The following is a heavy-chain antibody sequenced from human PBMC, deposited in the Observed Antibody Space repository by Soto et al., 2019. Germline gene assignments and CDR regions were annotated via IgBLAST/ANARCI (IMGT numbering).Heavy chain of an antibody. Sequence: GGSLRLSCAASGFTFSSYAMSWVRQAPGKGLEWVSAISGSGGSTYYAASVKGRFTISRDNSKNTRYLQMNSLRAEDTAVYYCAKGTGYGGGGSCYFVVFDIWGKGKMVPFPS. D-gene: IGHD2-15*01. J-gene: IGHJ3*02. V-gene: IGHV3-23*01. CDR3: AKGTGYGGGGSCYFVVFDI. CDR1: GFTFSSYA. CDR2: ISGSGGST.